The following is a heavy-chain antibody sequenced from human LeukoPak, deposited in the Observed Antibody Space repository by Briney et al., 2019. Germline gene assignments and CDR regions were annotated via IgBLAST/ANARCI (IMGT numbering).Heavy chain of an antibody. D-gene: IGHD6-13*01. CDR3: ASGVAAAGVDY. CDR1: GGSISSYY. Sequence: SETLSLTCTVPGGSISSYYWSWIRQPPGKGLEWIGYIYYSGSTNYNPSLKSRVTISVDTSKNQFSLKLSSVTAADTAVYYCASGVAAAGVDYWGQGTLVTVSS. V-gene: IGHV4-59*08. J-gene: IGHJ4*02. CDR2: IYYSGST.